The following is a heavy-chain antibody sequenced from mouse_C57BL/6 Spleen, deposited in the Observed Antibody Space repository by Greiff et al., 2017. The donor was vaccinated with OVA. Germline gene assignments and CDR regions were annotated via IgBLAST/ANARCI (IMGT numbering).Heavy chain of an antibody. CDR1: GYTFTSYW. CDR2: IDPSDSET. Sequence: VQLQQPGAELVRPGSSVKLSCKASGYTFTSYWMHWVKQRPIQGLEWIGNIDPSDSETHYNQKFKDKATLTVDKSSSTAYMQLSSLTSEDSAVYYCAKGDDYDGFAYWGQGTLGTVSA. CDR3: AKGDDYDGFAY. D-gene: IGHD2-4*01. J-gene: IGHJ3*01. V-gene: IGHV1-52*01.